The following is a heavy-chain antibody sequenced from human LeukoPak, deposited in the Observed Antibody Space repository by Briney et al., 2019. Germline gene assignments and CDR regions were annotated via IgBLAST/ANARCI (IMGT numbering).Heavy chain of an antibody. V-gene: IGHV3-30*02. CDR1: GFTFSNYG. CDR2: IHNDGTQG. D-gene: IGHD3-16*01. J-gene: IGHJ6*03. Sequence: PGGSLRLSCATSGFTFSNYGMQWVRQAPGKGLEWVAVIHNDGTQGQYADSVKGRFTISKDNSQNTSYLQMNNLRDDDTAVYYCAKEGDEFRGYLDVWGKGTTVTVSS. CDR3: AKEGDEFRGYLDV.